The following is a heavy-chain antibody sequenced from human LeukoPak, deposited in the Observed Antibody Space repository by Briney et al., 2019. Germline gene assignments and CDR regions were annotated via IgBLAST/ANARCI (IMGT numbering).Heavy chain of an antibody. CDR2: NYYSGST. Sequence: PSETLSLTCTVSGGSISSYYWSWIRQPPGKGLEWIGYNYYSGSTNYNPSLKSRVTISVDTSKNQFSLKLSSVTAADTAVYYCARAAGAAAGRFDYWGQGTLVTVSS. D-gene: IGHD6-13*01. CDR1: GGSISSYY. V-gene: IGHV4-59*01. CDR3: ARAAGAAAGRFDY. J-gene: IGHJ4*02.